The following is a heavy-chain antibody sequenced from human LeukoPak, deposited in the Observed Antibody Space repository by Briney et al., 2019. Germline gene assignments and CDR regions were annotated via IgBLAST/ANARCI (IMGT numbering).Heavy chain of an antibody. CDR3: ARGHMYYYDSSGYFPSFFDY. CDR2: INAGNGNT. V-gene: IGHV1-3*01. D-gene: IGHD3-22*01. Sequence: GASVKVSCKASGYTFTSYAMHWVRQAPGQRLEWMGWINAGNGNTKYSQKFQGRVTITRDTSASTAYMELSSLRSEDTAVYYCARGHMYYYDSSGYFPSFFDYWGQGTLVTVSS. CDR1: GYTFTSYA. J-gene: IGHJ4*02.